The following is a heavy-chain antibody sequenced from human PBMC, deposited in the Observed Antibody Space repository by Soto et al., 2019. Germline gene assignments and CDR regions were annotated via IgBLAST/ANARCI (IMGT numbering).Heavy chain of an antibody. CDR1: GFTFSSYA. Sequence: QVQLMESGGGVVQPGRSLRLSCAASGFTFSSYAMHWVRQAPGKGLEWVAVISYDGSNKYYADSVKGRFTISRDNSKNTLYLQMNSLRAEDTAVYYCARTYGYSGYVSVGMDVWGQGTTVTVSS. CDR2: ISYDGSNK. J-gene: IGHJ6*02. D-gene: IGHD5-12*01. CDR3: ARTYGYSGYVSVGMDV. V-gene: IGHV3-30-3*01.